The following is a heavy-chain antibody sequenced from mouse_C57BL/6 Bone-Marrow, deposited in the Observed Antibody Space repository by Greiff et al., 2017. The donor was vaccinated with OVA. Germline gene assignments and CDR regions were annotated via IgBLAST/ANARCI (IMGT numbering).Heavy chain of an antibody. J-gene: IGHJ3*01. D-gene: IGHD2-4*01. CDR2: INSNNGGT. CDR3: AKGGCYDCDGGAWFAY. CDR1: GYTFTDYN. Sequence: VQLQQSGPELAKPGASVKIPCKASGYTFTDYNMDWVKQSHGKSLEWIGDINSNNGGTIYNQKFKGKATVTVDKSSSTAYMELRSLTSEDTAVYYCAKGGCYDCDGGAWFAYWGQGTLVTVSA. V-gene: IGHV1-18*01.